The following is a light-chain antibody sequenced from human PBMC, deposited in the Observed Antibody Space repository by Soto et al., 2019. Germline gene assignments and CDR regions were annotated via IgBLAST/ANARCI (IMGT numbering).Light chain of an antibody. CDR1: QSVSSY. CDR3: QQRSNWPLT. V-gene: IGKV3-11*01. Sequence: EIVLPQSPATLSLPPGERATLSCRTSQSVSSYLAWYQQKTGQAPRLLIYDASNRATGIPARFSGSGSGTDFTLTISSLEPEDFAVYYCQQRSNWPLTFGGGTKVEIK. CDR2: DAS. J-gene: IGKJ4*01.